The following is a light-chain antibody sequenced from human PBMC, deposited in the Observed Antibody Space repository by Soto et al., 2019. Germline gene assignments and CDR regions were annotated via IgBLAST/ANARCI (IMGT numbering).Light chain of an antibody. Sequence: IVFTQSPCTLSLSPGERGALSCRASQSVSSNYVAWYQQKPGQAPRLLISGASNRATGTPDRFRGSGSGTDFTLTITRLEPEDFAVYYCHQYGSAPWTFGQGTKVDIK. CDR1: QSVSSNY. J-gene: IGKJ1*01. V-gene: IGKV3-20*01. CDR2: GAS. CDR3: HQYGSAPWT.